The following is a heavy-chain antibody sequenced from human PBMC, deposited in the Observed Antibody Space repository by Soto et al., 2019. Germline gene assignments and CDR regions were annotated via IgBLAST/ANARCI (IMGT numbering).Heavy chain of an antibody. CDR2: IKQDGSEK. CDR3: AIDLGIAVAGIGY. Sequence: EVQLVESGGGLVQPGGSLRLSCAGSGFTFSSYWMSWVRQALGKGLEWVANIKQDGSEKYYVDSVKGRFTISRDNAKNSLYVQMNSLRAEDTAVYYCAIDLGIAVAGIGYWGQGTLVTVSS. J-gene: IGHJ4*02. V-gene: IGHV3-7*01. CDR1: GFTFSSYW. D-gene: IGHD6-19*01.